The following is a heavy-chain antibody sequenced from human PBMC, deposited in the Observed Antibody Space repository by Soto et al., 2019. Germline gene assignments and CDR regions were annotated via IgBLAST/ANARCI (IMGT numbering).Heavy chain of an antibody. CDR2: INHSGST. CDR1: DGSFRGYY. D-gene: IGHD3-9*01. Sequence: SVPLSHPCAVDDGSFRGYYWNWILQPPGKGLEWIGEINHSGSTNYNPSLKSRVTISVDTSKNQFSLKLSPVTAADTAVYYCARVRTIFRSSGMDVWGQGTTVTVSS. CDR3: ARVRTIFRSSGMDV. J-gene: IGHJ6*02. V-gene: IGHV4-34*01.